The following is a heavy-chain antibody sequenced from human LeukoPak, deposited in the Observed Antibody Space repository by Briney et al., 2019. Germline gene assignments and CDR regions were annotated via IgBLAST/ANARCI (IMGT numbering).Heavy chain of an antibody. CDR3: ARDGWPTVVTHYFDY. J-gene: IGHJ4*02. Sequence: SVKVSCKASGGTFSSYAISWVRQAPGQGLEWMGRIIPILGIANYAQKFQGRVTITADKSTSTAYMELSSLRSEDTAVYYCARDGWPTVVTHYFDYWGQGTLVTVSS. CDR1: GGTFSSYA. D-gene: IGHD4-23*01. V-gene: IGHV1-69*04. CDR2: IIPILGIA.